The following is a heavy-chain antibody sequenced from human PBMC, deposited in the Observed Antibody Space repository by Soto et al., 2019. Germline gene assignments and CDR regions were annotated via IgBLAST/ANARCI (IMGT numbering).Heavy chain of an antibody. CDR1: GGSVSSGSYY. CDR3: AREALGYCSSTSCYYVAWYYFDY. CDR2: IYYSGST. D-gene: IGHD2-2*01. J-gene: IGHJ4*02. V-gene: IGHV4-61*01. Sequence: RSLTCTVSGGSVSSGSYYWSWIRQPPGKGLEWIGYIYYSGSTNYNPSLKSRVTISVDTSKNQFSLKLSSVTAADTAVYYCAREALGYCSSTSCYYVAWYYFDYWGQGTLVTVSS.